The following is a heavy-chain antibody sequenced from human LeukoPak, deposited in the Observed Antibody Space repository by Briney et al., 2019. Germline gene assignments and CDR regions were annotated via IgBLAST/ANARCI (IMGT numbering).Heavy chain of an antibody. V-gene: IGHV3-74*01. CDR3: ARDGYLASTNPGWYFDL. D-gene: IGHD2-2*01. Sequence: GGSLRLSCAASGFTFSSYWMHWVRQAPGKGLVCVSRITPDGTSTTYADSVKRRFTISRDNSKNTVYLQMGSLRAEDTAVYYCARDGYLASTNPGWYFDLWGRGTLVTVSS. CDR1: GFTFSSYW. CDR2: ITPDGTST. J-gene: IGHJ2*01.